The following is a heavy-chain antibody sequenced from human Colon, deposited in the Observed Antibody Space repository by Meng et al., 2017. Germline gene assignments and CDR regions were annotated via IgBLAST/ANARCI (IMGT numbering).Heavy chain of an antibody. Sequence: QGPVPGAGPGRGEPAGTLSPTCAVSGGSISSNWWSWVRQPPGKGLEWIGEFFHTGRTNYDPSLKSRVTISVDKSNNQFSLKLTSVTAADTAVYYCARHISILGQRGFDYWGQGTLVTVSS. V-gene: IGHV4-4*02. CDR2: FFHTGRT. D-gene: IGHD3/OR15-3a*01. CDR1: GGSISSNW. CDR3: ARHISILGQRGFDY. J-gene: IGHJ4*02.